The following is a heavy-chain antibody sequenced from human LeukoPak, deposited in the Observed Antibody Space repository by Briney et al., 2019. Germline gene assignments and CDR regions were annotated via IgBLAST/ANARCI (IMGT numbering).Heavy chain of an antibody. V-gene: IGHV4-59*01. CDR3: ARARRIAAAGTGWFDP. D-gene: IGHD6-13*01. J-gene: IGHJ5*02. Sequence: PSETLSLTCTVSGGSISSYYWSWIRQPPGKGLEWIGYIYYSGSTNYNPSLKSRVTISVDTSKNQFSLKLSSVTAADTAVYYCARARRIAAAGTGWFDPWGQGTLVTVSS. CDR2: IYYSGST. CDR1: GGSISSYY.